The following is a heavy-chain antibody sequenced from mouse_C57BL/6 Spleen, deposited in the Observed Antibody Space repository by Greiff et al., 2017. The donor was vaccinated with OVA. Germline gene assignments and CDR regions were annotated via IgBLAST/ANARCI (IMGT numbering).Heavy chain of an antibody. Sequence: QVQLQQSGAELVRPGASVTLSCKASGYTFTDYEMHWVKQTPVHGLEWIGAIDPETGGTAYNQKFKGKAILTADKSSSTAYMELRSLTSEDSAVYYCTRREIYYGSRGYAMDYWGQGTSVTVSS. V-gene: IGHV1-15*01. D-gene: IGHD1-1*01. J-gene: IGHJ4*01. CDR3: TRREIYYGSRGYAMDY. CDR1: GYTFTDYE. CDR2: IDPETGGT.